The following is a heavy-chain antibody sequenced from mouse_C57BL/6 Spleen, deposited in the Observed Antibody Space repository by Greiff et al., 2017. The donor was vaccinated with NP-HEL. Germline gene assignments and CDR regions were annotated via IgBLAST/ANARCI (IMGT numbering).Heavy chain of an antibody. V-gene: IGHV5-9-1*02. Sequence: DVKLVESGAGLVKPGGSLKLSCAASGFTFSSYAMSWVRQTPEKRLEWVAYISSGGDYIYYADTVKGRITISRDTARNTLYLQMSSLKSEDTAMYYCTREGYYGSDWFAYWGQGTLVTVSA. J-gene: IGHJ3*01. CDR2: ISSGGDYI. D-gene: IGHD1-1*01. CDR3: TREGYYGSDWFAY. CDR1: GFTFSSYA.